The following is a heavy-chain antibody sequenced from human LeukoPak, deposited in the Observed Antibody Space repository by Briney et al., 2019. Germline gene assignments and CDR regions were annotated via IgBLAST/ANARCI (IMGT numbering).Heavy chain of an antibody. CDR1: GGSISSYY. CDR2: IYYSGST. V-gene: IGHV4-59*06. D-gene: IGHD3-16*01. Sequence: SETLSLTCTVSGGSISSYYWSWIRQHPGKGLEWIGYIYYSGSTYYNPSLKSRVTISVDTSKNQFSLKLSSVTAADTAVYYCARGGGAKEYFQHWGQGTLVTVSS. CDR3: ARGGGAKEYFQH. J-gene: IGHJ1*01.